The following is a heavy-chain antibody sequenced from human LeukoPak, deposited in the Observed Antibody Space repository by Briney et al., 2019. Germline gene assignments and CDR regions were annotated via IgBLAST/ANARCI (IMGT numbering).Heavy chain of an antibody. V-gene: IGHV3-11*04. CDR3: ARVYYASWSGQPLSQHWLDP. J-gene: IGHJ5*02. CDR1: GFTFRDYY. D-gene: IGHD3-3*01. CDR2: IRSTGSSS. Sequence: GGSLRLSCTASGFTFRDYYVTWIRQAPGKGLEWVSYIRSTGSSSAYADSVKGRFAISRDNAKNSLYLQMNGLRVEDTAVYYCARVYYASWSGQPLSQHWLDPWGQGTLVTVSS.